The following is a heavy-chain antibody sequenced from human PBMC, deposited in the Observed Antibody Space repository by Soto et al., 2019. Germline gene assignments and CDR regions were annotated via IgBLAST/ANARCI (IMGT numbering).Heavy chain of an antibody. CDR3: ARHNYGSGSSPPGWFDP. CDR2: IYYSGST. V-gene: IGHV4-59*08. CDR1: GGSISSYY. Sequence: SETLSLTCTVSGGSISSYYWSWIRQPPGKGLEWIGYIYYSGSTNYNPSLKSRVTISVDTSKNQFSLKLSSVTAADTAVYYCARHNYGSGSSPPGWFDPWGQGTLVT. D-gene: IGHD3-10*01. J-gene: IGHJ5*02.